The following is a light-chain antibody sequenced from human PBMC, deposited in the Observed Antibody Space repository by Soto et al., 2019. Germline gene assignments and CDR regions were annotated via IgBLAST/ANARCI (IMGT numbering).Light chain of an antibody. J-gene: IGKJ2*01. Sequence: EIVLTQSPGTLSLSPGERATLSCRASQSVSSSYLAWYQQKPGQAPRLIIYGASSRATGIPDRFSGSGSGTDFTLNISRLEPEDFAVYYCQQYGSSPYTFGHGTKLEIK. V-gene: IGKV3-20*01. CDR3: QQYGSSPYT. CDR1: QSVSSSY. CDR2: GAS.